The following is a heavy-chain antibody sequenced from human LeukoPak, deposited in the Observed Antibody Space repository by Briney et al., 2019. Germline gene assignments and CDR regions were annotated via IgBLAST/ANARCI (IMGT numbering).Heavy chain of an antibody. CDR1: GCSISSYY. D-gene: IGHD6-13*01. J-gene: IGHJ2*01. CDR2: IYYSGST. V-gene: IGHV4-59*01. Sequence: SETLSLACTVYGCSISSYYWSWIRQPPGKGLEWIGYIYYSGSTNYNPSLKSRVAISVDTSKNQFSLKLSSVTAADTAVYYCARERIAAAGRGYWYFDLWGRGTLVTVSS. CDR3: ARERIAAAGRGYWYFDL.